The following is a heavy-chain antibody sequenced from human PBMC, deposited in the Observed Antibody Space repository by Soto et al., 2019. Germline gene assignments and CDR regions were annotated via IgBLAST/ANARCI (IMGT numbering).Heavy chain of an antibody. CDR1: GYTFTSYA. CDR3: ARAQNLEMATP. D-gene: IGHD5-12*01. J-gene: IGHJ4*02. CDR2: INAGNGNT. V-gene: IGHV1-3*01. Sequence: QVQLVQSGAEVKKPGASVKVSCKASGYTFTSYAMLWVRQAPGQRLEWMGWINAGNGNTKYSQKFQGRVTITRDTSASTAYMELSSLRSDDTAVYYCARAQNLEMATPWGQGTLVTVSS.